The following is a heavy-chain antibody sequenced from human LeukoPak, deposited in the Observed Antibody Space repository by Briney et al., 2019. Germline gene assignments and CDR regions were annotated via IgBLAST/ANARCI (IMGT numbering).Heavy chain of an antibody. CDR2: INHSGST. V-gene: IGHV4-34*01. CDR1: GGSFSGYY. J-gene: IGHJ4*02. Sequence: SETLSLTCAVYGGSFSGYYWSWIRQPPGKGLEWIGEINHSGSTNYNPSLKSRVTISVDTSKNQFSLKLSSVTAADTAVYYCARVSLRGYCGGDCYSGVFDYWGQGTLVTVSS. CDR3: ARVSLRGYCGGDCYSGVFDY. D-gene: IGHD2-21*02.